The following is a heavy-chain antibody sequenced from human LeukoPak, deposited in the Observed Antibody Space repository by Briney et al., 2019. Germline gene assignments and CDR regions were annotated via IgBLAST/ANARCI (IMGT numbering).Heavy chain of an antibody. CDR3: ARGRNVGGSGWKIDY. Sequence: ASVKVSCKASGYTFTGYFIHWVRQAPGQGLEWTGWINPNSGGTNYAQKFQGRVTLTRDTSISTAYMELSRLKSDDTAVYYCARGRNVGGSGWKIDYWGQGTLVTVSS. J-gene: IGHJ4*02. D-gene: IGHD6-19*01. CDR1: GYTFTGYF. CDR2: INPNSGGT. V-gene: IGHV1-2*02.